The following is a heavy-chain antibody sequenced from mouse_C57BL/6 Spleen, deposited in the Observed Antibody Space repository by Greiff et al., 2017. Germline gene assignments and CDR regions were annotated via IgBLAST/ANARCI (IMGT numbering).Heavy chain of an antibody. J-gene: IGHJ4*01. CDR3: ARYYGYDGRYAMDY. CDR1: GYTFTDYY. CDR2: IYPGSGNT. Sequence: QVQLQQSGAELVRPGASVKLSCKASGYTFTDYYINWVKQRPGQGLEWIARIYPGSGNTYYNEKFKGKATLTAEKSSSTAYMQLSSLTSEDSAVYFCARYYGYDGRYAMDYWGQGTSVTVSS. V-gene: IGHV1-76*01. D-gene: IGHD2-2*01.